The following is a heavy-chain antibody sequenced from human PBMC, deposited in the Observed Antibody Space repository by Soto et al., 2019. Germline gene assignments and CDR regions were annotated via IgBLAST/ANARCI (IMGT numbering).Heavy chain of an antibody. CDR3: ARVAEEELAGASFYGY. CDR1: GGSFTTYA. D-gene: IGHD6-19*01. Sequence: QVQLVQSGAEVKKTGSSVSVSCKASGGSFTTYAINWMRQAPGQGLEWMGGLIPLFGTPNYAQKFQGRLTITADESTSTAHMELSSLRCEDTAVYYCARVAEEELAGASFYGYWRQGTLVTVAS. V-gene: IGHV1-69*01. J-gene: IGHJ4*02. CDR2: LIPLFGTP.